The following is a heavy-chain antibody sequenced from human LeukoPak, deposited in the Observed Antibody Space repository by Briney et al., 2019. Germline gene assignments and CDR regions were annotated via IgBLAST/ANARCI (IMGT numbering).Heavy chain of an antibody. D-gene: IGHD1-26*01. J-gene: IGHJ5*02. V-gene: IGHV4-34*01. Sequence: SETLSLTCAVYGGSFSGYYWSWIRQPPGKGLEWIGEISHSGSTNYNPSLKSRVTISVDTSKNQFSLKLSSVTAADTAVYYCARGGGSYYTRYNWFDPWGQGTLVTVSS. CDR2: ISHSGST. CDR1: GGSFSGYY. CDR3: ARGGGSYYTRYNWFDP.